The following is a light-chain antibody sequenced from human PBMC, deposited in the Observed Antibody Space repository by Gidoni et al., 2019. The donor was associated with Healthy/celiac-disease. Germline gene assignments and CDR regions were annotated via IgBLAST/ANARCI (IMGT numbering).Light chain of an antibody. CDR2: LGS. J-gene: IGKJ2*01. CDR3: MQALQTPYT. CDR1: QSLLHSNGYNY. V-gene: IGKV2-28*01. Sequence: DIVMTQSPLSLPVTPGEPASISCRSSQSLLHSNGYNYLDWYLQKPGQSLQLLIYLGSNRASGVPDRFSGSGSGTDFTLKISRVEAEDVGVYYCMQALQTPYTFGQXTKLEIK.